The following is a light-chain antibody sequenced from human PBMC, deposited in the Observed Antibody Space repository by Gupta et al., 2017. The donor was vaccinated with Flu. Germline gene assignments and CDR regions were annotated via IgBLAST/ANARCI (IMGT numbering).Light chain of an antibody. CDR2: TYN. CDR1: SSNIGSNP. J-gene: IGLJ3*02. Sequence: QSVLTQPPSASGTPGQRVTISCSGSSSNIGSNPVNWYQQLPGTAPKLLIYTYNQRPSGVPDRFSGSKSGTSASLAISGLQSEDEADYYCATWDDSLNGWVFGGGTKMTVI. CDR3: ATWDDSLNGWV. V-gene: IGLV1-44*01.